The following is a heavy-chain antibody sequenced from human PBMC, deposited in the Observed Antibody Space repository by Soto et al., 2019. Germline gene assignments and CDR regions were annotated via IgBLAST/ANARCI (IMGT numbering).Heavy chain of an antibody. CDR1: GFTFSSYA. D-gene: IGHD3-10*01. CDR2: ISGSGGST. CDR3: AKDMGGGHYGPADY. J-gene: IGHJ4*02. Sequence: GGSLRLSCAASGFTFSSYAMSWVRQAPGKGLEWVSAISGSGGSTYYADSVKGRFTISRDNSKNTLYLQMNSLRAEDTAVYYCAKDMGGGHYGPADYWGQGTLVTVSS. V-gene: IGHV3-23*01.